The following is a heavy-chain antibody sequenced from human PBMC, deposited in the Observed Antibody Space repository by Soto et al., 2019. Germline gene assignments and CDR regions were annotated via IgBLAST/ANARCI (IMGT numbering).Heavy chain of an antibody. D-gene: IGHD2-2*01. CDR2: INSDGSST. V-gene: IGHV3-74*01. Sequence: GGSLRLSCAASGFTFSSYWMHWVRQAPGKGLGWVSRINSDGSSTSYADSVKGRLTISRDNAKNTLYLQMNSLRAEDTAVYYCARVADHQGFYWFDPWGQGTLVTVSS. CDR1: GFTFSSYW. CDR3: ARVADHQGFYWFDP. J-gene: IGHJ5*02.